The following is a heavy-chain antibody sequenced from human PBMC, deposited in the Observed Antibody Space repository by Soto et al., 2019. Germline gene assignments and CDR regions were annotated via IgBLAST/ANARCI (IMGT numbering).Heavy chain of an antibody. Sequence: VQLQESGPGLVKPSETVSLSCSVSGASITHCYWSWIRQPPGKGLEWVGYVFYSGRSDYNPSLNSGFTISADTYDKQVSLKLTSVTAADTAVYYCARDRRTSGGGGMGPPKENWFDPWGQGTLVTASS. CDR3: ARDRRTSGGGGMGPPKENWFDP. J-gene: IGHJ5*02. D-gene: IGHD1-26*01. CDR1: GASITHCY. CDR2: VFYSGRS. V-gene: IGHV4-59*01.